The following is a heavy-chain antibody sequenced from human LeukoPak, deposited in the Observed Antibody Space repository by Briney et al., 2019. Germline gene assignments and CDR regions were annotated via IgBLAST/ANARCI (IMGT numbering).Heavy chain of an antibody. D-gene: IGHD3-22*01. V-gene: IGHV3-73*01. CDR3: SRYDNSGYYYRNY. CDR1: GFTFSGSA. CDR2: VRTKGNGYAT. Sequence: GGSLRLSCAASGFTFSGSAIHWVRQASGKGLEWVGRVRTKGNGYATQYAAPVKGRFTISRDDSKNTAYLQMNSLKTEDTAVYFCSRYDNSGYYYRNYWGQGTLVTVSS. J-gene: IGHJ4*02.